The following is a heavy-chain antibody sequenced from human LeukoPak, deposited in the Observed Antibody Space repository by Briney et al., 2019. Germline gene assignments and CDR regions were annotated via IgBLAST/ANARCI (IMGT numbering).Heavy chain of an antibody. D-gene: IGHD5-24*01. CDR2: ISGSGSTI. Sequence: GSLRLSCAASGFTFSTYNMNWVRQAPGKGLEWVSYISGSGSTIHYADSLKGRFTISRDNAKNSLSLQMNSLRAEDTAVYYCAREYNAAFDIWGQGTMATVSS. V-gene: IGHV3-48*03. CDR3: AREYNAAFDI. CDR1: GFTFSTYN. J-gene: IGHJ3*02.